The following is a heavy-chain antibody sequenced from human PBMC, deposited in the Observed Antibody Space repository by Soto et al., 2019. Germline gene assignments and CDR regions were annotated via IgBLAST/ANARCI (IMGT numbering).Heavy chain of an antibody. V-gene: IGHV4-31*03. CDR1: GGSISSGGYY. J-gene: IGHJ3*02. CDR3: ARFGCYDGSGYNAFVI. Sequence: QVQLQESGPGLVKPSQTLSLTCTVSGGSISSGGYYWSWIRQHPGKGLEWIGYIYYSGSTYYNPSLKSRVTISIDTSKNPFSLKLSSVTAAATAVYYCARFGCYDGSGYNAFVIWGQGTMVTVSS. CDR2: IYYSGST. D-gene: IGHD3-22*01.